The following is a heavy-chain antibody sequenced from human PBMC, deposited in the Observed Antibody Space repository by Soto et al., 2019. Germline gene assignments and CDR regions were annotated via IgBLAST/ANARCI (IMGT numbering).Heavy chain of an antibody. CDR3: ARGGGVGVAGSAAFDM. V-gene: IGHV1-2*02. CDR2: INPATGAA. D-gene: IGHD3-3*01. J-gene: IGHJ3*02. CDR1: GYPVTAYY. Sequence: QLHLVQSGAVVKKPGASVTVSCSASGYPVTAYYMHWVRQAPGRGLEWMGGINPATGAAKYTQTFPGRVTMTRDPSPSTVFMGLSGLTSEDTAVFSCARGGGVGVAGSAAFDMWGQGTLVTVSS.